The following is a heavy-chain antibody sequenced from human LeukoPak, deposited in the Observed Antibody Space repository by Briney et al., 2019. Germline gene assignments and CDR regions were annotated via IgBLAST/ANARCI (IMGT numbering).Heavy chain of an antibody. V-gene: IGHV1-69*05. CDR3: AVTLRGYGDYSIDH. D-gene: IGHD4-17*01. J-gene: IGHJ4*02. CDR2: IIPIFGTA. Sequence: SSVKVSCKASGGTFSSYAISWVRQAPGQGLEWMGRIIPIFGTANYAQKFQGRVTITTDESTSTAYMELSSLRSEDTAVYYCAVTLRGYGDYSIDHWGKGTLVTVSS. CDR1: GGTFSSYA.